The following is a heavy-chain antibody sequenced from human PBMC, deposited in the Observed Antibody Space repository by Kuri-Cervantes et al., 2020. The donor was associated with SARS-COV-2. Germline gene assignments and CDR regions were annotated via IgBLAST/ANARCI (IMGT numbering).Heavy chain of an antibody. J-gene: IGHJ6*03. D-gene: IGHD2-2*01. CDR3: ARDSFVVVPPSPIYYYYMDV. Sequence: ESLKISCAASGFTFSSYSMNWVRQAPGKGLEWVSSISSSSSYIYYADSVKGLFTISRDNAKNSLYLQMKNLRTEDTAVYYCARDSFVVVPPSPIYYYYMDVWGKGTTVTVSS. V-gene: IGHV3-21*01. CDR1: GFTFSSYS. CDR2: ISSSSSYI.